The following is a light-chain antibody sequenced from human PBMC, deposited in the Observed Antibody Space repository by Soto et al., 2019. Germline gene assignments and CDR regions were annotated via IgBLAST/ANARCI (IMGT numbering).Light chain of an antibody. V-gene: IGKV1-5*03. CDR1: QSISSW. CDR3: QQYNSYSGT. CDR2: KAS. Sequence: DIQMTQSPSTLPASVGDRVTITCPASQSISSWLAWYQQKPGKAPKLLIYKASSLESGVPSRFSGSGSGTEFTLTISSLQPDDFATYYCQQYNSYSGTFGQGTKVDIK. J-gene: IGKJ1*01.